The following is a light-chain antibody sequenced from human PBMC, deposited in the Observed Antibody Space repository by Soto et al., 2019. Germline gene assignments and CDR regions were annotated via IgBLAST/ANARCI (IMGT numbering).Light chain of an antibody. J-gene: IGKJ4*01. Sequence: EILLTQSPATLSLSPGERATLSCRASQSVGSYLVWYHQSPGQAPRLLIYDASSRATGIPARFSGSGSGTDFTLTISSLEPEDFAVYYCQQRSSWPTFGGGTKVEIK. CDR3: QQRSSWPT. CDR1: QSVGSY. CDR2: DAS. V-gene: IGKV3-11*01.